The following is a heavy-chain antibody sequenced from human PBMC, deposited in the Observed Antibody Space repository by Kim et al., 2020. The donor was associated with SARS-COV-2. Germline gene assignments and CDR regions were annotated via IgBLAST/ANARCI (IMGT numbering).Heavy chain of an antibody. CDR1: GFTFRNYV. D-gene: IGHD4-17*01. CDR2: ISDGKSNI. V-gene: IGHV3-30-3*01. CDR3: AREGGDPPGGFDY. J-gene: IGHJ4*02. Sequence: GGSLRLSCAASGFTFRNYVMHWVRQAPGKGLEWVAFISDGKSNIYYADSVKGRFTISRDKSKNTLYLQMNSLRAEDTAVYYCAREGGDPPGGFDYWGQGTLVTVSS.